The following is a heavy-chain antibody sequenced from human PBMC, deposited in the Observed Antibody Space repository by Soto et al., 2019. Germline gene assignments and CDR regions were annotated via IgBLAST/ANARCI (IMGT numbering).Heavy chain of an antibody. J-gene: IGHJ6*02. Sequence: HPGGSLRLSCAASGFTFSSYGMHWVRQAPGKGLEWVAVISYDGSNKYYADSVKGRFTISRDNSKNTLYLQMNSLRAEDTAVYYCAKEMADSSGYSLLYYYGMDVWGQGTTVTVSS. CDR2: ISYDGSNK. D-gene: IGHD3-22*01. CDR3: AKEMADSSGYSLLYYYGMDV. CDR1: GFTFSSYG. V-gene: IGHV3-30*18.